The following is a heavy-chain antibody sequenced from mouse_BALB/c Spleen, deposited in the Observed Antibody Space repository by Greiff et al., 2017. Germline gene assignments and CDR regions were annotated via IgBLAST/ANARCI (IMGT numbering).Heavy chain of an antibody. V-gene: IGHV5-9-4*01. D-gene: IGHD2-1*01. CDR1: GFTFSSYA. CDR3: ARAYGNYLDY. J-gene: IGHJ2*01. CDR2: ISSGGSYT. Sequence: EVKLMESGGGLVKPGGSLKLSCAASGFTFSSYAMSWVRQSPEKRLEWVAEISSGGSYTYYPDTVTGRFTISRDNAKNTLYLEMSSLRSEDTAMYYCARAYGNYLDYWGQGTTLTVSS.